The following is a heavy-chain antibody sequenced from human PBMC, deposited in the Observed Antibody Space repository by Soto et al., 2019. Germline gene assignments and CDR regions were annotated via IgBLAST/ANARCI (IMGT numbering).Heavy chain of an antibody. D-gene: IGHD6-19*01. CDR2: IVVGSGDT. Sequence: ASLKVSRKASGLTFTSSAVQWVRQARGQRLEWIGWIVVGSGDTNYAQKFQERVTITGDMSTSTAYMELSSLRSEDTAVYYCAAAGPEGYSSGWYAPDYWGQGTLVTVSS. CDR3: AAAGPEGYSSGWYAPDY. CDR1: GLTFTSSA. V-gene: IGHV1-58*01. J-gene: IGHJ4*02.